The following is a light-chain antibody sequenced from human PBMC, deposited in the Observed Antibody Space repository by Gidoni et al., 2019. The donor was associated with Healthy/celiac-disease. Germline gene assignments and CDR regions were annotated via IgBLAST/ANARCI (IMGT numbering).Light chain of an antibody. CDR3: QQRSNWPPIFT. CDR1: QSVSSY. CDR2: DAP. V-gene: IGKV3-11*01. J-gene: IGKJ3*01. Sequence: EIVLTQSPATLSLSPGERATLSCRASQSVSSYLAWYQQKPGQAPRLLIYDAPNRATGIPARFSGSGSGTDFTLTISSLEPEDFAVYYCQQRSNWPPIFTFGPXTKVDIK.